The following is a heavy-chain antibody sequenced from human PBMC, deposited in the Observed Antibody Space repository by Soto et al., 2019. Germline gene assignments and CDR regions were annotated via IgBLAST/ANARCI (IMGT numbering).Heavy chain of an antibody. V-gene: IGHV1-18*01. CDR1: GYTFTSYG. Sequence: ASVKVSCKASGYTFTSYGISWVRQAPGQGLEWMGWISAYNGNTNYAQKLQGRVTMTTDTSTSTAYMELRSLRSDDTAVYYCARVLEGVYYYYMDVWGKGTTVTVSS. CDR3: ARVLEGVYYYYMDV. CDR2: ISAYNGNT. J-gene: IGHJ6*03. D-gene: IGHD3-3*01.